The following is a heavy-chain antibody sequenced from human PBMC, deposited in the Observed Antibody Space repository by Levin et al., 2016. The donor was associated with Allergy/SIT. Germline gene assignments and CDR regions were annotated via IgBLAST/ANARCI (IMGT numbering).Heavy chain of an antibody. V-gene: IGHV3-48*01. Sequence: GGSLRLSCAASGFTFSSYSMNWVRQAPGKGLEWVSYISSSSSTIYYADSVKGRFTISRDNAKNSLYLQMNSLRAEDTAVYYCAKDDRYYDILTGYYTAEYFQHWGQGTLVTVSS. J-gene: IGHJ1*01. CDR1: GFTFSSYS. CDR3: AKDDRYYDILTGYYTAEYFQH. D-gene: IGHD3-9*01. CDR2: ISSSSSTI.